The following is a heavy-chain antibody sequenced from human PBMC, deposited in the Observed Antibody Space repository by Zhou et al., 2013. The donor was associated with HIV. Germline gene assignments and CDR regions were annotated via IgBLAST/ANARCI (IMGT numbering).Heavy chain of an antibody. CDR2: INHSGST. CDR3: AGITVILEFVGYGMDV. V-gene: IGHV4-34*01. D-gene: IGHD4-17*01. CDR1: GGPLSGYY. J-gene: IGHJ6*02. Sequence: QVQLQQWGAGLLKPSETLSLTCAVYGGPLSGYYWSWIRQPPGKGLEWIGEINHSGSTNYNPSLKSRVTISVDTPKNQLSLKLNSVTAADTAVYYCAGITVILEFVGYGMDVWGQGDHGHRLL.